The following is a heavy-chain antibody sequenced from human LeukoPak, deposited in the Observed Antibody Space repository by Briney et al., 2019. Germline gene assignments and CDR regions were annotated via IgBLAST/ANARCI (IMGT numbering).Heavy chain of an antibody. J-gene: IGHJ4*02. CDR1: GYTFTSYA. D-gene: IGHD5-24*01. CDR2: ITPSGGT. Sequence: ASVTVSCKASGYTFTSYAMHWVRPAPGQGLEWMGWITPSGGTNYPQKFQGRVAITRDTSITTAYMDLSRLTSDDTAVYYCARDRYGDGFAHFDYWGQGALVTVSS. CDR3: ARDRYGDGFAHFDY. V-gene: IGHV1-2*02.